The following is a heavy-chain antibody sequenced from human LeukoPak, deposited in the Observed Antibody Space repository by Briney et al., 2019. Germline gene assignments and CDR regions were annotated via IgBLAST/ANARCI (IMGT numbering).Heavy chain of an antibody. V-gene: IGHV6-1*01. CDR2: TYYRSKWYF. CDR3: TRDLGNTGWYTFDF. J-gene: IGHJ4*02. Sequence: SQTLSLTCAISGDSVSSINGAWNWIRQSPSRGLEWVGGTYYRSKWYFDYAESLKGRVTISPDTSKNQFSLQLNSVTPEDTAIYYCTRDLGNTGWYTFDFWGQGILVTVSS. D-gene: IGHD6-19*01. CDR1: GDSVSSINGA.